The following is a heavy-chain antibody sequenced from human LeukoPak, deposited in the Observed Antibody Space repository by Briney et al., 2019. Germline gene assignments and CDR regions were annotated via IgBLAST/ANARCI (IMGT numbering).Heavy chain of an antibody. CDR2: IYCSGST. D-gene: IGHD6-13*01. V-gene: IGHV4-39*07. J-gene: IGHJ4*02. CDR1: GGSISSSSYY. Sequence: SETLSLTCTVSGGSISSSSYYWGWIRQPPGKGLEWIGSIYCSGSTYYNPSLKSRVTISVDTSKNQFSLKLSSVTAADTAVYYCARDFPSTVAAAYFDYWGQGTLVTVSS. CDR3: ARDFPSTVAAAYFDY.